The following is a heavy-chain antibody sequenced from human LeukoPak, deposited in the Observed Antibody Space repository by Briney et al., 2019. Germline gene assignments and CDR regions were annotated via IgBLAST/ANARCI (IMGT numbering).Heavy chain of an antibody. D-gene: IGHD2-15*01. CDR2: IYYSGST. Sequence: SETLSLTCTVSGGSISSGGYYWSWIRQHPGKGLEWIGYIYYSGSTYYNPSLKSRVTISVDTSKNQFSLKLSSVTAADTAVYYCARGVAYCSGGSCYILDWFDPWGQGTLVTVSS. CDR1: GGSISSGGYY. J-gene: IGHJ5*02. V-gene: IGHV4-31*03. CDR3: ARGVAYCSGGSCYILDWFDP.